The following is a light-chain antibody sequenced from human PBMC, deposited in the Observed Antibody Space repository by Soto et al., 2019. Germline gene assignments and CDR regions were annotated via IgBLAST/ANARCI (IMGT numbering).Light chain of an antibody. CDR3: MQALQTPYT. Sequence: EIVVTQSPLSLPVTPGEPASISCRSSESLLHTNAYTYLNWFLQKPGQSPQLLIYLGSTRASGVPGRFRGSGLGGDFTLKISRVEPEDVGIYYCMQALQTPYTFGQGTKLEIK. J-gene: IGKJ2*01. CDR2: LGS. CDR1: ESLLHTNAYTY. V-gene: IGKV2-28*01.